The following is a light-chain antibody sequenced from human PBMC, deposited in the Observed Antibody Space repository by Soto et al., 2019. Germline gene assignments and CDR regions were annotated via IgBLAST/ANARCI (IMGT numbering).Light chain of an antibody. J-gene: IGKJ2*01. CDR2: SAS. V-gene: IGKV3-15*01. CDR3: QQGHNWPLT. CDR1: QSISTE. Sequence: EIAMTQSPATLSVSPGERAALCCRASQSISTELAWYQQIPGQPPRLLIYSASTRATGVPARFTGSGSGSEFTLTISGLQSADFAIYYCQQGHNWPLTFGQGTRLEI.